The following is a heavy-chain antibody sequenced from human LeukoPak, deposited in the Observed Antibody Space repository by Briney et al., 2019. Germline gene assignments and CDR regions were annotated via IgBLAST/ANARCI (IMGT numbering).Heavy chain of an antibody. CDR1: GGSISSHY. CDR2: MYDSVRT. D-gene: IGHD5-18*01. CDR3: ATIKRGNIYGYFDF. Sequence: SETLSLTCTVPGGSISSHYWSWIRQRPGKGLEWIGYMYDSVRTKDNPSLKSRVTLSADTSKNQFSLRLSSVTAADTAVYYCATIKRGNIYGYFDFWGQGILVTVSS. V-gene: IGHV4-59*11. J-gene: IGHJ4*02.